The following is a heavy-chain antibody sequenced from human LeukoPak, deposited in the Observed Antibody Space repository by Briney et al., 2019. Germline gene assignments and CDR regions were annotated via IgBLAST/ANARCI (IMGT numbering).Heavy chain of an antibody. CDR1: GFTFDDYA. J-gene: IGHJ4*02. D-gene: IGHD1-7*01. Sequence: GGSLRLSCAASGFTFDDYAMHWVRQAPGKGLEWVSGISWNSGSIGYADSVKGRFTISRDNSKNTLYLQMNSLRAEDTAVYYCARDHSNWNYAPDFWGQGTLVIVSS. CDR3: ARDHSNWNYAPDF. V-gene: IGHV3-9*01. CDR2: ISWNSGSI.